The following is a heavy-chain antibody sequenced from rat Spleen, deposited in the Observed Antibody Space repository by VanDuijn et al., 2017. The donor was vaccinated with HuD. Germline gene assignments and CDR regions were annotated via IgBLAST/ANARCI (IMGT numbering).Heavy chain of an antibody. CDR1: GFTFSDYD. CDR3: TTERERYWYFDF. D-gene: IGHD1-11*01. V-gene: IGHV5-20*01. Sequence: EVQMVESGGGLVQPGRSLKLSCAASGFTFSDYDMAWVRQAPTKGLEWVASISYDGSSTYYRDSVKGRFTISRDNAKSTLYLQMDSLRSEDTATYYCTTERERYWYFDFWGPGTMVTVSS. CDR2: ISYDGSST. J-gene: IGHJ1*01.